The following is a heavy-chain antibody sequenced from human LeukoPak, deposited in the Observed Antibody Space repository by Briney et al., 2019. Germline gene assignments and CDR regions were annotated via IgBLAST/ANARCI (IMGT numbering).Heavy chain of an antibody. V-gene: IGHV1-8*01. J-gene: IGHJ6*02. CDR2: MNPNSGNT. CDR1: GYTFTSYD. CDR3: ARGLGSSSWYLPYYYYYGMDV. D-gene: IGHD6-13*01. Sequence: GASVKVSCKASGYTFTSYDINWVRQATGQGLEWMGWMNPNSGNTGYAQKFQGRVTMTRNTSISTAYMELSSLRSVDTAVYYCARGLGSSSWYLPYYYYYGMDVWGQGTTVTVSS.